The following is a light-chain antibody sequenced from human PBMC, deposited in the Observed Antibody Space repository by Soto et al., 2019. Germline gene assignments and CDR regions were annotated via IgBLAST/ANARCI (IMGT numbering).Light chain of an antibody. V-gene: IGKV1-9*01. CDR1: QGITNY. CDR3: QQLNSYPLP. J-gene: IGKJ5*01. CDR2: GAS. Sequence: DIQLTQSPSFLSASVGDRVTITCRASQGITNYLAWYQQKPGKAPKLLIYGASTLQSGVPSRFSGSGSGTEFTFTISSLQPEDFATYYFQQLNSYPLPFGQGTRLEIK.